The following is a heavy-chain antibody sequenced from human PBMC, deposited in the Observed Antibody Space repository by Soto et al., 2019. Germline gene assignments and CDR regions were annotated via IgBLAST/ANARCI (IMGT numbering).Heavy chain of an antibody. D-gene: IGHD4-17*01. V-gene: IGHV1-18*04. J-gene: IGHJ4*02. CDR2: ISAYNGNT. Sequence: ASVKVSCKASGYTFTSYYMHWVRQAPGQGLEWMGWISAYNGNTNYAQKLQGRVTMTTDTSTSTAYMELRSLRSDDTAVYYCARDLTGDYPFDYWGQGTLVTVSS. CDR3: ARDLTGDYPFDY. CDR1: GYTFTSYY.